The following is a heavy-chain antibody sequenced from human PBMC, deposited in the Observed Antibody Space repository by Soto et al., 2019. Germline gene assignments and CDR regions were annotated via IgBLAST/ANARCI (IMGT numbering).Heavy chain of an antibody. Sequence: PGESLKISCEASGYSFTTFWVGWVRQTPGKGLEWMGIIWPDDSDTRYSPSFQGQVTISADKSINTAYLQWSSLKASDTAMYYCVRNVNGYNPLDHSGQGPLVTVSS. CDR1: GYSFTTFW. CDR2: IWPDDSDT. V-gene: IGHV5-51*01. D-gene: IGHD5-12*01. J-gene: IGHJ4*02. CDR3: VRNVNGYNPLDH.